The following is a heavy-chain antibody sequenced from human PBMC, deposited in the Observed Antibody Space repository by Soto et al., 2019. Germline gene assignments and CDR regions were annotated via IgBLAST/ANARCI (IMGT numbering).Heavy chain of an antibody. CDR2: IIPILGIA. CDR1: GGTFSSYT. Sequence: QVQLVQSGAEVKKPGSSVKVSCKASGGTFSSYTISWVRQAPGQGLEWMGRIIPILGIANYAQKFQGRVTLTXXKATSTAYMELSSLRSEDTAVYYCARGIGGSDDNYWGQGTLVTVSS. J-gene: IGHJ4*02. CDR3: ARGIGGSDDNY. D-gene: IGHD1-26*01. V-gene: IGHV1-69*02.